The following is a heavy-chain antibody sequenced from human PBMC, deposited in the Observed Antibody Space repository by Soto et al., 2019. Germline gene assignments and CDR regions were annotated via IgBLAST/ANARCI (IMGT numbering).Heavy chain of an antibody. V-gene: IGHV3-33*01. J-gene: IGHJ4*02. Sequence: PGGSLRLSCAASGFTFSSYGMHWVRQAPGKGLEWVAVIWYDGSNKYYADSVKGRFTISRDNSKNTLYLQMNSLRAEDTAVYYCARVGPTHIWSGYSEFDYWGQGTLVTVSS. CDR1: GFTFSSYG. CDR2: IWYDGSNK. D-gene: IGHD3-3*02. CDR3: ARVGPTHIWSGYSEFDY.